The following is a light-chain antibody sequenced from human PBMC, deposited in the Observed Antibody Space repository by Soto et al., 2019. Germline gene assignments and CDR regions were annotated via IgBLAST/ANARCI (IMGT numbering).Light chain of an antibody. CDR2: DAS. J-gene: IGKJ3*01. CDR1: QDISNH. CDR3: QQYDNLPTFT. Sequence: DIQMTQSPSSLSASVGDRVTITCQASQDISNHLNWYQQKPGKAPKLLIYDASSLETGVPSSFSGSGSGTDFTFTITSLRPEDIATYDCQQYDNLPTFTFGPGTKVDIK. V-gene: IGKV1-33*01.